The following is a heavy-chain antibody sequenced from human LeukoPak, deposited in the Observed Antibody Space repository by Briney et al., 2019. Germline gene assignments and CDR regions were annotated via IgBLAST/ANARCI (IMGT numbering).Heavy chain of an antibody. D-gene: IGHD1-26*01. V-gene: IGHV3-23*01. CDR3: AKDRWEGPSNWFDP. J-gene: IGHJ5*02. Sequence: GGSLRLSCAASGFTFSSYAMSWVRQAPGKGLEWVSAISGSGGSTYYADSVRGRCTISRDNSKNTLYLQMNSLRAEDTAVYYCAKDRWEGPSNWFDPWGQGTLVTVSS. CDR1: GFTFSSYA. CDR2: ISGSGGST.